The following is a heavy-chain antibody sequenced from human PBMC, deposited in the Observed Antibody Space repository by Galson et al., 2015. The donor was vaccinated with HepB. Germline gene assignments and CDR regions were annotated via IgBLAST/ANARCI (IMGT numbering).Heavy chain of an antibody. D-gene: IGHD5-12*01. CDR3: ASSGYAHVFDY. CDR2: IKQDGSEK. V-gene: IGHV3-7*01. Sequence: SLRLSCAASGFTFSSYWMSWVRQAPGKGLEWVANIKQDGSEKYYVDSVKGRFTISRDNAKNSLYLQMNSLRAEDTAVYYCASSGYAHVFDYWGQGTLVTVSS. CDR1: GFTFSSYW. J-gene: IGHJ4*02.